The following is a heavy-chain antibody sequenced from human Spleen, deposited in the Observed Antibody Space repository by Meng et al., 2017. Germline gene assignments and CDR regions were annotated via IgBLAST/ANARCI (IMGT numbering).Heavy chain of an antibody. CDR2: MYTSGST. J-gene: IGHJ6*02. CDR3: AREYSSGCPYDYYGMDV. V-gene: IGHV4-61*02. Sequence: SETLSLTCTVSGGSISSGSYYWSWIRQPAGKGLEWIGRMYTSGSTNYNPSLKSRVTISVDTSKNQFSLKLSSVTAADTAVYYCAREYSSGCPYDYYGMDVWGQGTTVTVSS. CDR1: GGSISSGSYY. D-gene: IGHD6-19*01.